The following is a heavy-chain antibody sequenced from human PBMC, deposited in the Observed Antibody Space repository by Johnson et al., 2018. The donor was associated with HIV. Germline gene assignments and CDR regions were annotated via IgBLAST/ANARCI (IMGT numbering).Heavy chain of an antibody. CDR2: IGTAGDT. CDR1: GFTFSSYA. V-gene: IGHV3-13*01. CDR3: SGGKWGVGANAFDV. Sequence: VQLVESGGGLVQPGGSLRLSCAASGFTFSSYAMSWVRQAPGKGLEWVSAIGTAGDTYYPGSVKGRFTISRENAKNSLYLQMNSLRAEDTAVYYCSGGKWGVGANAFDVWGQGTMVTVSS. J-gene: IGHJ3*01. D-gene: IGHD1-26*01.